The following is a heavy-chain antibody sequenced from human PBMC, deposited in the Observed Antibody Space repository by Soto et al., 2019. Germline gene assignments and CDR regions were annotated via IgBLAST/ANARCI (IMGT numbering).Heavy chain of an antibody. CDR3: ARRFEQWLVFDY. CDR2: ISSSSTTM. J-gene: IGHJ4*02. Sequence: GGSLRLSCAASGFTFSSYNMNWVRQAPGKGLEWVSYISSSSTTMYYADSVKGRFTISRDNAKNSLYLQMNSLRAEDTAVYYCARRFEQWLVFDYWGQGALLTVSS. V-gene: IGHV3-48*01. CDR1: GFTFSSYN. D-gene: IGHD6-19*01.